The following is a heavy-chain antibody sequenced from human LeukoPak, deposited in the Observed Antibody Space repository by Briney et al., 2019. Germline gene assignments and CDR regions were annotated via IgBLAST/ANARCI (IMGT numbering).Heavy chain of an antibody. D-gene: IGHD3-3*01. V-gene: IGHV1-18*01. CDR3: ARDLDIGDFYYYYMDV. CDR2: ISAYNGNT. CDR1: GYTFTSYD. Sequence: ASVKVSCKASGYTFTSYDISWVRQAPGQGLEWMGWISAYNGNTNYAQKLQGRVTMTTDTSTSTAYMELRSLRSDDTAVYYCARDLDIGDFYYYYMDVWGKGTTVTVSS. J-gene: IGHJ6*03.